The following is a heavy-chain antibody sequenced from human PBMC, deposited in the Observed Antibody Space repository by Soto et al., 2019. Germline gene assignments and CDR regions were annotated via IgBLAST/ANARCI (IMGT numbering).Heavy chain of an antibody. D-gene: IGHD5-12*01. V-gene: IGHV4-4*07. J-gene: IGHJ4*02. CDR1: GGSISNYY. Sequence: SETLSLTCTVSGGSISNYYWSWIRQPAGKGLEWIGRIYTSGSTDYNPSLKSRVTISIDTSKNQFSLKVTSMTAADTAVYYCARERREEIHDGYDIDYWGQGTLVTVS. CDR2: IYTSGST. CDR3: ARERREEIHDGYDIDY.